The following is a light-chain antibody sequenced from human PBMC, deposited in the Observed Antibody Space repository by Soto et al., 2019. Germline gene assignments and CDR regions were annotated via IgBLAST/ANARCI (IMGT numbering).Light chain of an antibody. V-gene: IGLV2-14*01. Sequence: QSALTQPASVSGSPGQSITISCTGTSSDVGGYNYVSWYQQHPGKAPKLMIYDVSNRPSGVSTRFSGSKSGNTASLTISGLQAEDEADYYCFSYTSSRTYVFATGTKVTVL. CDR3: FSYTSSRTYV. CDR2: DVS. CDR1: SSDVGGYNY. J-gene: IGLJ1*01.